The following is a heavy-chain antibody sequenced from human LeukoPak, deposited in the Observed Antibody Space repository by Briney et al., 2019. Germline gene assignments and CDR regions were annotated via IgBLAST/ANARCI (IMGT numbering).Heavy chain of an antibody. CDR2: IIPIFGTA. V-gene: IGHV1-69*01. CDR1: GGTFSSYA. Sequence: SVKVSCKASGGTFSSYAISWVRQAPGQGLEWMGGIIPIFGTANYAQKFQGRVTITADESTSTAYMELSSLRSEGTAVYYCARDHEGNNNCFDPWGQGTLVTVSS. CDR3: ARDHEGNNNCFDP. J-gene: IGHJ5*02.